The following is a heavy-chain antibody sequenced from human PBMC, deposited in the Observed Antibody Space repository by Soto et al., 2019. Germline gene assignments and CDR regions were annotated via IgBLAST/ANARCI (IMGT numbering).Heavy chain of an antibody. V-gene: IGHV3-23*01. D-gene: IGHD3-16*01. CDR1: GFAFSDYA. Sequence: EVHLLESGVGLVQPGGSLRLSCAASGFAFSDYAMTWVRQAPGKGLEWVSDISDGDGATHYADSVKGRFTISRDDSKNTLYLQMASLRAEDAAVYYCAKGRTFFDFWGQGTLVTVSS. J-gene: IGHJ4*02. CDR2: ISDGDGAT. CDR3: AKGRTFFDF.